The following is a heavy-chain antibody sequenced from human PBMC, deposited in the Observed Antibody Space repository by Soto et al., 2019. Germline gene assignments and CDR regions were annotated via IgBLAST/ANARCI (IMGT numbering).Heavy chain of an antibody. CDR3: ARSLASAQRYFDY. CDR2: INPNSGGT. V-gene: IGHV1-2*02. D-gene: IGHD6-25*01. CDR1: GYTFTGYY. J-gene: IGHJ4*02. Sequence: ASVKVSCKASGYTFTGYYMHWVRQAPGQGLEWMGWINPNSGGTNYAQKFQGRVTMTRDTSISTAYMELSRLRSDDTAVYYCARSLASAQRYFDYWGQGTLVTVSS.